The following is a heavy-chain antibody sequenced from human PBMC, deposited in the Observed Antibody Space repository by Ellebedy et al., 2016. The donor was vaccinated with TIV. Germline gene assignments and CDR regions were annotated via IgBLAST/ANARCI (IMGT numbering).Heavy chain of an antibody. D-gene: IGHD1-14*01. CDR3: ARTELGYYYYYMDV. J-gene: IGHJ6*03. V-gene: IGHV3-7*01. CDR2: INQDGSKK. Sequence: GGSLRLXXAASGFILSNFWMTWVRQAPGQGLEWVANINQDGSKKIYVDSVEGRFTISRDNAQNSLYLQMNSLTAEDTAMYYCARTELGYYYYYMDVWGKGTTVTVSS. CDR1: GFILSNFW.